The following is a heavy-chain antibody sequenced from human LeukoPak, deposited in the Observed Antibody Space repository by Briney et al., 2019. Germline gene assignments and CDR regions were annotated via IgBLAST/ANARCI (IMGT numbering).Heavy chain of an antibody. D-gene: IGHD3-16*01. CDR2: ISWDGGST. Sequence: GGSLRLSCAASGFTFDDYAMHWVRQAPGKGLEWVSLISWDGGSTYYADSVKGRFTISRDNSKNSLYLQMNSLRAEDTALYYCTKAYNYYYYMDVWGKGTTVTVSS. J-gene: IGHJ6*03. V-gene: IGHV3-43D*03. CDR3: TKAYNYYYYMDV. CDR1: GFTFDDYA.